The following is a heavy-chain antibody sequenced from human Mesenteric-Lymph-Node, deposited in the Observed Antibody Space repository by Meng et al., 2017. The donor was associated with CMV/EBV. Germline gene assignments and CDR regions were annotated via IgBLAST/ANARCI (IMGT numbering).Heavy chain of an antibody. J-gene: IGHJ4*02. Sequence: LSCTASGFTFSNYAMSWVRQAPGKGLEWLSGIHGGGATFYAASVKGRFTISRDNSKNTVSLQMNSLRVDDTAVYYCARDSRPALEGYWGQGTLVTVSS. CDR3: ARDSRPALEGY. CDR1: GFTFSNYA. V-gene: IGHV3-23*01. CDR2: IHGGGAT.